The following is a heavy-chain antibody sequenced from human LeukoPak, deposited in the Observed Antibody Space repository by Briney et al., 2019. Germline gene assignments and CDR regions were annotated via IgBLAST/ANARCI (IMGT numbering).Heavy chain of an antibody. CDR2: INHSGST. D-gene: IGHD4-11*01. Sequence: SETLSLTCAVYGGSFSGYYWSWIRQPPGKGLEWIGEINHSGSTNYNPSLKSRVTISVDTSKNQFSLKLSSVTAADTAVYYCARHRKTRIYSMDNWFDPWGQGTLVTVSS. V-gene: IGHV4-34*01. CDR1: GGSFSGYY. J-gene: IGHJ5*02. CDR3: ARHRKTRIYSMDNWFDP.